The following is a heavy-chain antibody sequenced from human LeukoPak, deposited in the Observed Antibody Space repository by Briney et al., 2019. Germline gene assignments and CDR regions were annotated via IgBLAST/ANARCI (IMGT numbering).Heavy chain of an antibody. CDR1: GGSFSAYY. J-gene: IGHJ4*02. Sequence: SETLSLTCAVYGGSFSAYYWSWIRQPPGKGLEWIGEINHSGRTNYNASLKSRVTISVDTSKNQFSLKMSYVTAADTAVYYCARSPRYSGYDYGSDYWDRGILVTVSS. CDR3: ARSPRYSGYDYGSDY. D-gene: IGHD5-12*01. V-gene: IGHV4-34*01. CDR2: INHSGRT.